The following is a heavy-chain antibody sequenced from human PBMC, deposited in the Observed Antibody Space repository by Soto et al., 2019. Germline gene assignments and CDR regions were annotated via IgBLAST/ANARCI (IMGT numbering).Heavy chain of an antibody. CDR1: GFMFSSAW. J-gene: IGHJ4*02. Sequence: EVQVVESGGDLVEPGGSLRLSCETSGFMFSSAWMSWVRQAQGKGLEWVARIKSKKDGGARDYAAPVNGRFSISRDESKSTVYLQMNSLRAEDTAMYYCVEGWNDFWGQGTLVTVSS. CDR3: VEGWNDF. V-gene: IGHV3-15*01. CDR2: IKSKKDGGAR. D-gene: IGHD1-1*01.